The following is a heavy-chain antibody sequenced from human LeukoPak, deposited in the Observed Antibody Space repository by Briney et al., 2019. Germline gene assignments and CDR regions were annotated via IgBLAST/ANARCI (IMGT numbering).Heavy chain of an antibody. J-gene: IGHJ4*02. Sequence: GGSLRLSCVASGFTFTNHEMNWVRQAPGKGLEWVSYITTSGSTIYYADSVKGRFNISRDNDKNSLYMQMNILRAEDTAVYYCVRDRDIAYLRADFWGQGTLVTVSS. CDR3: VRDRDIAYLRADF. D-gene: IGHD5-12*01. CDR2: ITTSGSTI. V-gene: IGHV3-48*03. CDR1: GFTFTNHE.